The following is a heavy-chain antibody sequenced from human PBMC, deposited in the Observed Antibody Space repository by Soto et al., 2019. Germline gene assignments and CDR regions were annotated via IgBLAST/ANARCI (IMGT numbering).Heavy chain of an antibody. CDR2: IYYSGST. V-gene: IGHV4-59*08. Sequence: QVQLQESGPGLVKPSETLSLTCTVSGGSIRSYYWSWIRQPPGKGLEWIGYIYYSGSTNYNPSLKSRVTLSVDTSKNQFSLKLTSVTAADTAVYYCARLPVDAFDIWGQGTMVTVSS. CDR1: GGSIRSYY. J-gene: IGHJ3*02. CDR3: ARLPVDAFDI.